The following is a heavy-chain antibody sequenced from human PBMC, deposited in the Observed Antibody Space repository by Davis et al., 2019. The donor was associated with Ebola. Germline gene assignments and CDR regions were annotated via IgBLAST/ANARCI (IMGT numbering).Heavy chain of an antibody. Sequence: GGSLRLSCAASGFTFSNYEMNWVRQAPGKGLEWVSYISGSGSTIYYADSVKGRFTISRDNAKNTLYLQMNSLRVEDTAVYYCARGGGYSSGWDDYWGQGTLVTVSS. V-gene: IGHV3-48*03. CDR3: ARGGGYSSGWDDY. J-gene: IGHJ4*02. D-gene: IGHD6-19*01. CDR1: GFTFSNYE. CDR2: ISGSGSTI.